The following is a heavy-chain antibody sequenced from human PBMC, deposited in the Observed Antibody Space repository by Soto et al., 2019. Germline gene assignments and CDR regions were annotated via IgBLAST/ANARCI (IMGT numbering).Heavy chain of an antibody. Sequence: QLHLQESGPGLLKPSETLSLTCTVSGGSISSSAYYWGWIRQPPGKRLEWIARISYSGRTYYHPSLKIRFTIAVHTSQIPFSLTLRSTTAADTAVYYWARQVEFTYFDYWRQGTLFTVSS. CDR3: ARQVEFTYFDY. CDR1: GGSISSSAYY. CDR2: ISYSGRT. D-gene: IGHD1-1*01. J-gene: IGHJ4*02. V-gene: IGHV4-39*01.